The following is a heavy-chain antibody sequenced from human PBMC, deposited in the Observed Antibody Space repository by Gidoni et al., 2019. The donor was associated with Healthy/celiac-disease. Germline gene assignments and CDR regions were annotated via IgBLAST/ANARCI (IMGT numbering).Heavy chain of an antibody. V-gene: IGHV1-18*01. CDR1: GYTFTSYG. CDR3: ARDRSVECGGDCYPSDAFDI. D-gene: IGHD2-21*02. CDR2: ISAYNGNT. J-gene: IGHJ3*02. Sequence: QVQLVQSGAEVKKPGASVKVSCKASGYTFTSYGISWVRQAPGQGLEWMGWISAYNGNTNYAQKLQGRVTMTTDTSTSTAYMELRSLRSDDTAVYYCARDRSVECGGDCYPSDAFDIWGQGTMVTVSS.